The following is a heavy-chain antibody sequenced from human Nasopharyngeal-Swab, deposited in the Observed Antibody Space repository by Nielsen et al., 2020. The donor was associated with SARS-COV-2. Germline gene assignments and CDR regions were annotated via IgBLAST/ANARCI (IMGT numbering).Heavy chain of an antibody. J-gene: IGHJ4*02. CDR3: AAAPSGDYGGY. V-gene: IGHV3-30*03. Sequence: GGSLRLSCAASGFTLSSFGMHWVRQAPGKGLEWVAVISYDGSNKYYADSVKGRFTISRDNSKNTVYLQMNSLRAEDTAVYYCAAAPSGDYGGYWGQGTLVTVSS. CDR2: ISYDGSNK. D-gene: IGHD4-23*01. CDR1: GFTLSSFG.